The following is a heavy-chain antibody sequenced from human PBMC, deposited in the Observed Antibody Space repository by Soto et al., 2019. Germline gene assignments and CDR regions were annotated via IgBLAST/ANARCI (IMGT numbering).Heavy chain of an antibody. CDR1: GYTFTSYG. Sequence: QVQLVQSGAEVKKPGASVKVSCKASGYTFTSYGISWVRQAPGQGLEWMGWISAYNGNTNYAQKLQGRVTMTTDTSTSTAYMELRSLRSDDTAVYYCARDFSRGVCGSYRLLDYWGQGTLVTVSS. D-gene: IGHD3-16*02. CDR3: ARDFSRGVCGSYRLLDY. CDR2: ISAYNGNT. J-gene: IGHJ4*02. V-gene: IGHV1-18*01.